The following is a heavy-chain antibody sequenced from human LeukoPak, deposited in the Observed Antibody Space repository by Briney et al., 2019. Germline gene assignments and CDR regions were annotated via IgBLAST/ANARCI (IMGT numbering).Heavy chain of an antibody. Sequence: SETLSLTCTVSGGSMSGHWWSWIRQSPGKGLEWIGDIFYSGGTNNNSPLKSRLTMSLDTSKNQFSLKLSSVTAADTAMYYCARRNTADAAIDFWGQGILVIASS. CDR3: ARRNTADAAIDF. D-gene: IGHD2/OR15-2a*01. J-gene: IGHJ4*02. CDR2: IFYSGGT. CDR1: GGSMSGHW. V-gene: IGHV4-59*08.